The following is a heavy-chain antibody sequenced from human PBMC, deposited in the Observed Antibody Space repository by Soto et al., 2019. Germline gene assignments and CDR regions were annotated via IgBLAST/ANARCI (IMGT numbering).Heavy chain of an antibody. J-gene: IGHJ4*02. CDR3: ARAGIEFYGSGSYSLYFDY. CDR1: GFTVSSNY. D-gene: IGHD3-10*01. CDR2: IYSGGST. V-gene: IGHV3-53*01. Sequence: GGSMSLSCAASGFTVSSNYMSWVRQAPGKGLERVSVIYSGGSTYYADSVKGRFTISRDNSKNTLYLQMNSLRAEDTAVYYCARAGIEFYGSGSYSLYFDYWGQGTLVTVSS.